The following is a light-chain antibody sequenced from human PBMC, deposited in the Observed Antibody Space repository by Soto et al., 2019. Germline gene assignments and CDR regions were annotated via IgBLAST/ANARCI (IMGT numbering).Light chain of an antibody. V-gene: IGKV1-12*01. CDR1: QGISNF. CDR3: QHTNNFHFT. Sequence: DIQMTQSPSTLSASVGDRFTITCRASQGISNFLAWYQQKPGKAPKLLIYTASRLQTGVPPRFSGSGSGTDFTLTINSLQPEDFATYYCQHTNNFHFTFGQGTRLEIK. J-gene: IGKJ5*01. CDR2: TAS.